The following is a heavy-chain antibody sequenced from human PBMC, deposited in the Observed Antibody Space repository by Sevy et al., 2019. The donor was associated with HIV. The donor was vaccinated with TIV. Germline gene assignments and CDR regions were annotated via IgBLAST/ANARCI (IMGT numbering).Heavy chain of an antibody. Sequence: ASVKVSCKASGYTFTSYGISWVRQAPGQGLEWMGWISAYNGNTNYAQMLQGRVTMTTDTSTSTAYMELRSLRSDDTAVYYCARETRYYDYVWGSYRQQAFDIWGQGTMVTVSS. CDR1: GYTFTSYG. J-gene: IGHJ3*02. D-gene: IGHD3-16*02. CDR2: ISAYNGNT. CDR3: ARETRYYDYVWGSYRQQAFDI. V-gene: IGHV1-18*01.